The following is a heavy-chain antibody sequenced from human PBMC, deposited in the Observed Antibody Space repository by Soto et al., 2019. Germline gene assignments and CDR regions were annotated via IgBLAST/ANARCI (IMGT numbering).Heavy chain of an antibody. CDR2: IRSKANSYAT. J-gene: IGHJ4*02. D-gene: IGHD6-13*01. Sequence: PGGSLRLSCAASGFSFSGSAMHWVGQASGKGLEWVGRIRSKANSYATAYAASVKGRFTISRDDSKNTAYLQMNSLKTEDTAVYYCTSEIAAAGTLDYWGQGTLVSVSS. V-gene: IGHV3-73*01. CDR3: TSEIAAAGTLDY. CDR1: GFSFSGSA.